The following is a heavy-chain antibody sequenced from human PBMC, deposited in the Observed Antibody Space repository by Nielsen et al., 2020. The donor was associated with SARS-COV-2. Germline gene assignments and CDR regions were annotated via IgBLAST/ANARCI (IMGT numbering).Heavy chain of an antibody. CDR3: AREGLYGADV. J-gene: IGHJ6*02. CDR1: GGSISSYY. CDR2: IYYSGST. V-gene: IGHV4-59*08. Sequence: SETLSLTCTVSGGSISSYYWSWIRQPPGKGLEGIGYIYYSGSTNYNPSLKSRVTISVDTSKNQFSLKLSSVTAADTAVYYCAREGLYGADVWGQGTTVTVSS. D-gene: IGHD4-17*01.